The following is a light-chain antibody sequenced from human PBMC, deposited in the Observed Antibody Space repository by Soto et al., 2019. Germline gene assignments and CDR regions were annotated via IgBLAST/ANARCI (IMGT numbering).Light chain of an antibody. CDR1: QGISNY. V-gene: IGKV1-9*01. J-gene: IGKJ4*01. CDR2: AAS. Sequence: IQLTQSPSSLSAAGGARVTITCRTRQGISNYLAWYQQKPGHAPTLLIYAASTLQSAVPSRFRGRGSGTDFTLTISSLQPEDFATYYCQQFNSYPRLNFGGGTKVDSK. CDR3: QQFNSYPRLN.